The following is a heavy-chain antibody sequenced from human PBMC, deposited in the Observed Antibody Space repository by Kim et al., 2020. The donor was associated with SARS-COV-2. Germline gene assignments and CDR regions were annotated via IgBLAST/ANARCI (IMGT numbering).Heavy chain of an antibody. J-gene: IGHJ3*02. CDR3: ATSLSGRAFDI. D-gene: IGHD3-16*02. Sequence: IDNEGSVKGRVTSSRDNAKNALYLQMNSLRDEDAAVYYCATSLSGRAFDIWGQGTMVTVSS. CDR2: I. V-gene: IGHV3-48*02.